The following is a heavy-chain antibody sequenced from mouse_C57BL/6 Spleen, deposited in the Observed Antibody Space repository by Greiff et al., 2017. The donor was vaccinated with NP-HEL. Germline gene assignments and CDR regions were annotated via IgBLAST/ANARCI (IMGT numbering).Heavy chain of an antibody. CDR1: GFSLTSYG. CDR3: ARAPRTGSWYFDV. V-gene: IGHV2-6*03. J-gene: IGHJ1*03. D-gene: IGHD4-1*01. CDR2: IWSDGST. Sequence: QVQLQQSGPGLVAPSQSLSITCTVSGFSLTSYGVHWVRQPPGKGLEWLVVIWSDGSTTYNSALKSRLSISKDNSKSQVFLKMNSLQTDDTAMYYCARAPRTGSWYFDVWGTGTTVTVSS.